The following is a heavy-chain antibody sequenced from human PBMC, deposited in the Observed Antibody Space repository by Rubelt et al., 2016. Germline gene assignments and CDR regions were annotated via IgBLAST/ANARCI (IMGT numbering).Heavy chain of an antibody. CDR2: INTYNGMT. CDR1: GYTFTSYG. D-gene: IGHD6-6*01. CDR3: AGDPDNSSSWDH. Sequence: QVQLVQSGAEVKKPGASVKVSCRTSGYTFTSYGVTWVRQAPGQGPEWVGWINTYNGMTKYAQKFQGRVTMSTDTATTTAYMELTSLTSDDTAVYYCAGDPDNSSSWDHWGQGTLVTVSS. J-gene: IGHJ4*02. V-gene: IGHV1-18*01.